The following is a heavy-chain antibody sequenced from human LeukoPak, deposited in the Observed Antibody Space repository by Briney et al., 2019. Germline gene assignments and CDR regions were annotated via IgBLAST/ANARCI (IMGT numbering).Heavy chain of an antibody. Sequence: GRSLRLSCAASGFTFSSYAMHWVRQAPGKGLEWVAVISYDGSNKYYADSVKGRFTISRDNSKNTLYLQMNSLRAEDTAVYYCVRGGGARDWNDGGFWGQGTMVTVSS. CDR3: VRGGGARDWNDGGF. V-gene: IGHV3-30*04. CDR2: ISYDGSNK. D-gene: IGHD1-1*01. CDR1: GFTFSSYA. J-gene: IGHJ3*01.